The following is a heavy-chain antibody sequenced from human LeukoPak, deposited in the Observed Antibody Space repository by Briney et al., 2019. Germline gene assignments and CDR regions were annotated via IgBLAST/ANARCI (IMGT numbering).Heavy chain of an antibody. Sequence: GGSLRLSCAASGIIVSNNYMSWVRQAPGKGLEWVSYISSSSSTIYYADSVKGRFTISRDNAKNSLYLQMNSLRAEDTAVYYCAREGRGSYRRYYYYYGMDVWGQGTTVTVSS. V-gene: IGHV3-11*04. J-gene: IGHJ6*02. CDR3: AREGRGSYRRYYYYYGMDV. CDR1: GIIVSNNY. CDR2: ISSSSSTI. D-gene: IGHD1-26*01.